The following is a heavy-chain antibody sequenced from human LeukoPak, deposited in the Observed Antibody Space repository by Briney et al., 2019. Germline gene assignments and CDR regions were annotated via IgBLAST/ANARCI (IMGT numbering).Heavy chain of an antibody. CDR2: IYYSGST. Sequence: TSETLSLTCTVSGGSISSSSYYWSWIRQPPGKGLEWIGYIYYSGSTNYNPSLKSRVTISVDTSKNQFSLKLSSVTAADTAVYYCARATVTRASWFDPWGQGTLVTVSS. J-gene: IGHJ5*02. CDR3: ARATVTRASWFDP. V-gene: IGHV4-61*01. D-gene: IGHD4-17*01. CDR1: GGSISSSSYY.